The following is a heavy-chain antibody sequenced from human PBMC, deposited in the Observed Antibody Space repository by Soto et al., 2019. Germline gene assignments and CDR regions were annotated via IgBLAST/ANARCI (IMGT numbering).Heavy chain of an antibody. CDR3: ARDRAEGSSSTPAGGMDV. J-gene: IGHJ6*02. CDR1: GGTFSSYA. Sequence: ASVKVSCKSSGGTFSSYAISCVRQAPGQGLEWMGGIIPIFGTANYAQKFRGRVTITADKSTSTAYMELSSLRSEDTAVYYCARDRAEGSSSTPAGGMDVWGPGTTVTVSS. V-gene: IGHV1-69*06. D-gene: IGHD6-6*01. CDR2: IIPIFGTA.